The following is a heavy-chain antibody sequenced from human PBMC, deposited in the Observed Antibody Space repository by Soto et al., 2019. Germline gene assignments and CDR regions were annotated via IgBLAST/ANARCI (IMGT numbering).Heavy chain of an antibody. D-gene: IGHD2-2*01. CDR3: ARAAGAVPAATALTTVTSDFDY. CDR2: IYYSGST. V-gene: IGHV4-61*01. J-gene: IGHJ4*02. CDR1: GGSVSSGSYY. Sequence: QVQLQESGPGLVKPSETLSLTCTVSGGSVSSGSYYWSWIRQPPGKGLEWIGYIYYSGSTNYNPSLKSRVPISVDTSKNQFSLKLSSVTAADTAVYYCARAAGAVPAATALTTVTSDFDYWGQGTLVTVSS.